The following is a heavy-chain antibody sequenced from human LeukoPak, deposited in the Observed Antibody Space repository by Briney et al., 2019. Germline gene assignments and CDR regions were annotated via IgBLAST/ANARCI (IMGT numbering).Heavy chain of an antibody. J-gene: IGHJ2*01. D-gene: IGHD5-24*01. Sequence: SQTLSLTCAISGDSVSSNSAAWNWIRQSPSRGLEWLGRTYYRSKWYNDYAVSVKSRITINPDTSKNQFSLQLNSVTPEDTAVYYCASDRSWLQLTGGHYWYFDLWGRGTLVTVSS. CDR1: GDSVSSNSAA. CDR3: ASDRSWLQLTGGHYWYFDL. V-gene: IGHV6-1*01. CDR2: TYYRSKWYN.